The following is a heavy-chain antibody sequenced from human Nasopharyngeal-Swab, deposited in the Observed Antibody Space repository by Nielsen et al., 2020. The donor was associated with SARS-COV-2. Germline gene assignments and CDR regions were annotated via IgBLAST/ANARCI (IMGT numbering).Heavy chain of an antibody. CDR2: INPTDGST. CDR1: GYTFTSYY. D-gene: IGHD1-7*01. Sequence: ASVKVSCKASGYTFTSYYLHWVRQAPAQGLEWMGIINPTDGSTSYAQKFEGRVTMTRVTSTSTVYMELNSLRSEDTAVYYCARVLPFRITGTSGMDVWGQGTTVTVSS. CDR3: ARVLPFRITGTSGMDV. V-gene: IGHV1-46*01. J-gene: IGHJ6*02.